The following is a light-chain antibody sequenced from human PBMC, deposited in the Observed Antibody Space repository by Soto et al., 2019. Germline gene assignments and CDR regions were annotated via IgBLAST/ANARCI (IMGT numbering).Light chain of an antibody. CDR1: QSVSSTS. V-gene: IGKV3-20*01. Sequence: SVLTQSPGTLSLSSGERATLSCRASQSVSSTSLAWYQQKPGQAPRLLIYDASSRATGIPDRFSGSGAGTDFSPTLSRLVPEALPVYFCQQYGASALTFGRGTKVDTK. CDR2: DAS. J-gene: IGKJ4*02. CDR3: QQYGASALT.